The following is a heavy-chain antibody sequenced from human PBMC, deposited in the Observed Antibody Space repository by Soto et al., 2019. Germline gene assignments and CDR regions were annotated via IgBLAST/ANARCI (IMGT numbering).Heavy chain of an antibody. CDR3: AREGSTVGYYYYYMDV. Sequence: GGSLRLSCAASGFTFSSSGMHWVRQAPGKGLEWVAVIWYDGSNKYYADSVKGRFTISRDNSKNTLYLQMNSLRAEDTAVYYCAREGSTVGYYYYYMDVWGKGTTVTVSS. V-gene: IGHV3-33*01. CDR1: GFTFSSSG. D-gene: IGHD4-17*01. CDR2: IWYDGSNK. J-gene: IGHJ6*03.